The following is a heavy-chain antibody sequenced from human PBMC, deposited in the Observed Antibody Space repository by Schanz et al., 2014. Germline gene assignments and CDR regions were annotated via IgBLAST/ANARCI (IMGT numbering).Heavy chain of an antibody. V-gene: IGHV1-8*01. CDR2: MNPKTGNT. CDR1: GFNFNNYD. Sequence: QVQLVQSGAEVKKPGASVKVSCTASGFNFNNYDINWVRQATGQGLEWMGWMNPKTGNTDHAQKFQGRVTMTTDTSTSTAYMELRSLRSEDTGVYYCARALKGKVAIFGVIAAQNYYYMDVWGKGTTVTVSS. J-gene: IGHJ6*03. CDR3: ARALKGKVAIFGVIAAQNYYYMDV. D-gene: IGHD3-3*01.